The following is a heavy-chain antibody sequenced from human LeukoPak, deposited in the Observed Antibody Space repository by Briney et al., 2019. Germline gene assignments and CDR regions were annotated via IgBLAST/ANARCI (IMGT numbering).Heavy chain of an antibody. CDR3: ARGRSDLLNWFDP. Sequence: GASVKVSCKASGYTFTSYYMHWVRQATGQGLEWMGWMNPNSGNTGYAQKFQGRVTMTRNTSISTAYMELSSLRSEDTAVYYCARGRSDLLNWFDPWGQRTLVTVSS. D-gene: IGHD6-6*01. V-gene: IGHV1-8*02. J-gene: IGHJ5*02. CDR2: MNPNSGNT. CDR1: GYTFTSYY.